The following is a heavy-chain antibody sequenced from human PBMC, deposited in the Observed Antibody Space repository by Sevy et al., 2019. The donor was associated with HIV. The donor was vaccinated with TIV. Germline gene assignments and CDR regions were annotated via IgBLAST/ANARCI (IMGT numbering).Heavy chain of an antibody. CDR3: VTTYGDGNY. J-gene: IGHJ4*02. CDR2: IWYDGSNE. Sequence: GGSLRLSCAASGFSFSSYGMHWVRQAPGKGLEWVAVIWYDGSNENYADSVKGRFTVSRDNSRNTLYLQMNGLRVEDTDIYYCVTTYGDGNYWGQGTLVTVSS. D-gene: IGHD4-17*01. CDR1: GFSFSSYG. V-gene: IGHV3-33*01.